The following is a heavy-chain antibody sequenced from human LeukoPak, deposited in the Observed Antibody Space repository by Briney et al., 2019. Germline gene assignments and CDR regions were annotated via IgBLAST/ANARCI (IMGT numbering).Heavy chain of an antibody. CDR3: ARVGRSQGGRAFDI. V-gene: IGHV4-34*01. J-gene: IGHJ3*02. Sequence: SETLSLTCAVYGGSFSGYYWSWIRQPPGKGLEWIGEINHSGSTNYNPSLKSRVTISVDTSKNQFSLKLSSVTAADTAVYYCARVGRSQGGRAFDIWGQGTMVTVSS. CDR1: GGSFSGYY. D-gene: IGHD1-26*01. CDR2: INHSGST.